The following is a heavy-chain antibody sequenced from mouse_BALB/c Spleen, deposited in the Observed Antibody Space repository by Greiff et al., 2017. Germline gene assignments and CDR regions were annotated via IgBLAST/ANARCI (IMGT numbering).Heavy chain of an antibody. CDR3: ARSGNDYDWCAY. Sequence: EVQLVESGGGLVQPGGSRKLSCAASGFTFSSFGMHWVRQAPEKGLEWVAYISSGSSTIYYADTVKGRFTISRDNPKNTLFLQMTSLRSEDTAMYYCARSGNDYDWCAYWGQGTLVTVSA. V-gene: IGHV5-17*02. CDR1: GFTFSSFG. J-gene: IGHJ3*01. D-gene: IGHD2-4*01. CDR2: ISSGSSTI.